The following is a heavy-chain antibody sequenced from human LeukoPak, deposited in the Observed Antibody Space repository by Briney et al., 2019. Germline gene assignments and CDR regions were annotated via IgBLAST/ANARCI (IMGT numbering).Heavy chain of an antibody. V-gene: IGHV4-39*07. Sequence: PSETLSLTCTVSGGSISSSSYYWGWIRQPPGKGLEWIGSIYYSGSTYYNPSLKSRVTISVDTSKNQFSLKLSSVTAADTAVYYCARAIVATIDYCYYMDVWGKGTTVTASS. J-gene: IGHJ6*03. D-gene: IGHD5-12*01. CDR1: GGSISSSSYY. CDR3: ARAIVATIDYCYYMDV. CDR2: IYYSGST.